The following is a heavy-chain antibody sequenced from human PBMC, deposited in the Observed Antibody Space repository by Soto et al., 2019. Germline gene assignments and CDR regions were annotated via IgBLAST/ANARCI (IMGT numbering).Heavy chain of an antibody. CDR1: GYTFTGYY. D-gene: IGHD2-2*01. CDR2: INPNSGGT. J-gene: IGHJ5*02. CDR3: ANNYCSSTSGYFVNWFDP. Sequence: GGSVNVSFKASGYTFTGYYMHWVRQAPGQGLEWMGWINPNSGGTNYAQKFQGRVTMTRDTSISTAYMELSRLRSDDGAGYYCANNYCSSTSGYFVNWFDPWGQGTLVTVS. V-gene: IGHV1-2*02.